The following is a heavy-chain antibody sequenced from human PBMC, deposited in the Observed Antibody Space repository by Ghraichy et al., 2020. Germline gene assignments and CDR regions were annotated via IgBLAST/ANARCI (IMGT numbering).Heavy chain of an antibody. D-gene: IGHD2-2*01. Sequence: ESLNISCAVYGGSFSGHYWSWIRQPPGKGLEWIGEINHSGSTYYNPSLKSRVTISGDTSKKQFSLKLSSVTAADTAVYYCARLPGGAYCSSTSCPVGWFDPWGQGTLVTVSS. CDR2: INHSGST. CDR1: GGSFSGHY. J-gene: IGHJ5*02. CDR3: ARLPGGAYCSSTSCPVGWFDP. V-gene: IGHV4-34*01.